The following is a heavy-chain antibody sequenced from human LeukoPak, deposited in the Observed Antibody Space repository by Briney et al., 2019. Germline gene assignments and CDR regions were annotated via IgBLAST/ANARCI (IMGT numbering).Heavy chain of an antibody. J-gene: IGHJ3*02. V-gene: IGHV1-2*06. CDR2: IIPKSGDA. CDR1: GYTFTGYH. Sequence: GASVKVSCKTSGYTFTGYHIHWVRQAPGQGLEWMGRIIPKSGDANYAQQFQGRTIMTRDTSSSTVYMEVIRLKSDDTAVYYCARSGSGSSWFGGTLWAFDIWGQGTMVTVSS. D-gene: IGHD6-13*01. CDR3: ARSGSGSSWFGGTLWAFDI.